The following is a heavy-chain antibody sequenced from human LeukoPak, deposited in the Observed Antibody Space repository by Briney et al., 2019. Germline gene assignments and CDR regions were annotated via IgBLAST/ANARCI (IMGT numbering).Heavy chain of an antibody. CDR1: GYTFTNYG. CDR2: IIPIFGTA. Sequence: GASVKVSCKGSGYTFTNYGISWVRQAPGQGLEWMGGIIPIFGTANYAQKFQGRVTITTDESTSTAYMELSSLRSEDTAVYYCAREADGSGSYYPYYYYMDVWGKGTTVTVSS. J-gene: IGHJ6*03. V-gene: IGHV1-69*05. D-gene: IGHD3-10*01. CDR3: AREADGSGSYYPYYYYMDV.